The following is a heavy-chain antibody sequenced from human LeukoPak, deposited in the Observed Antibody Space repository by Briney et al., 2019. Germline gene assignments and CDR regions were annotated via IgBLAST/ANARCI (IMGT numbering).Heavy chain of an antibody. Sequence: GASVKVSCKASGYTFTSYYMHWVRQAPGQGLEWMGWISAYNGNTNYAQKLQGRVTMTTDTSTSTAYMELRSLRSDDTAVYYCARAERYGSGSFWGQGTLVTVSS. CDR2: ISAYNGNT. D-gene: IGHD3-10*01. J-gene: IGHJ4*02. CDR3: ARAERYGSGSF. V-gene: IGHV1-18*04. CDR1: GYTFTSYY.